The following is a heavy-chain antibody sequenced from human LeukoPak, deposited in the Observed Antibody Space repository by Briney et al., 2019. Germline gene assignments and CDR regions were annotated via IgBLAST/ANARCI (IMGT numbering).Heavy chain of an antibody. V-gene: IGHV3-23*01. Sequence: PGGSLRLSCAASGFTFNNYLMRWVRQAPGKGLEWVSVLFTGGGRTLYADSVKGRFTISGDTSRTTLYLQMNGLRAEDTAVYYCATECDYSPGHKFDLWGQGTLVTVSS. CDR2: LFTGGGRT. D-gene: IGHD3-10*01. J-gene: IGHJ4*02. CDR3: ATECDYSPGHKFDL. CDR1: GFTFNNYL.